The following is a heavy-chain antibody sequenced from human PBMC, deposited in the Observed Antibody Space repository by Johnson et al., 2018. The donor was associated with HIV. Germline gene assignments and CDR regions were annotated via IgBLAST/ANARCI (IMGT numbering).Heavy chain of an antibody. J-gene: IGHJ3*02. D-gene: IGHD6-13*01. CDR1: GFTFSHYG. Sequence: QVQLVESGGDLVQPGGSLRLSCAASGFTFSHYGMHWVRQAPGKGLEWVALISYDGSNEYYADSVKGRFTISRDNAKNSLYLQMNSLRAEDTAVYYCAKDSSSWYGGAFDIWGQGTMVTVSS. CDR3: AKDSSSWYGGAFDI. CDR2: ISYDGSNE. V-gene: IGHV3-30*18.